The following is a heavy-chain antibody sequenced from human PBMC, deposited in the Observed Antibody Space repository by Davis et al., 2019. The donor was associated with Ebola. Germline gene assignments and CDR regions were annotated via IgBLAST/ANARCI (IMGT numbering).Heavy chain of an antibody. CDR1: GYTFTTYG. V-gene: IGHV1-18*01. CDR2: ISADNGNT. J-gene: IGHJ4*02. CDR3: ARVGWFGELLMDY. D-gene: IGHD3-10*01. Sequence: ASVKVSCKASGYTFTTYGISWVRQAPGQGLEWMGWISADNGNTKYSQKFQGRVTIARDTSASTAYMELSSLRSEDTAVYYCARVGWFGELLMDYWGQGTLVTVSS.